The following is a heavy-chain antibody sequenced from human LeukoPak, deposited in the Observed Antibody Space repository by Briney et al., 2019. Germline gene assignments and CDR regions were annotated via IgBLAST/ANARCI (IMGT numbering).Heavy chain of an antibody. D-gene: IGHD6-13*01. V-gene: IGHV1-18*01. Sequence: GASVKVSCKASGYTFTSYGISWVRQAPGQGLEWMGWISAYNGNTNYAQKLQGRVTMTTDTSTSTAYMELRSLRSDDTAVYYCARDHSSSWKTIFPHYYYGMDVWGQGTTVTVSS. J-gene: IGHJ6*02. CDR3: ARDHSSSWKTIFPHYYYGMDV. CDR1: GYTFTSYG. CDR2: ISAYNGNT.